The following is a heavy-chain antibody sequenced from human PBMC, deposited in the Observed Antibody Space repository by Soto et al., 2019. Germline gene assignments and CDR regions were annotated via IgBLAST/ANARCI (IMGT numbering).Heavy chain of an antibody. CDR2: IWYDGSNK. V-gene: IGHV3-33*01. Sequence: QVQLVESGGGVVQPGRSLRLSCAASGFTFSSYGMHWVRQAPGKGLEWVAVIWYDGSNKYYADSVKGRFTISRDNSKNTLYLQMNRLRAEDTAVYYCARDGGRAAYRATDYWGQGTLVTVSS. D-gene: IGHD3-16*01. CDR3: ARDGGRAAYRATDY. J-gene: IGHJ4*02. CDR1: GFTFSSYG.